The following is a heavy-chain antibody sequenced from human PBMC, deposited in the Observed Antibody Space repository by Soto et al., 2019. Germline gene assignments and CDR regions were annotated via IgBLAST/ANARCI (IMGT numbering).Heavy chain of an antibody. Sequence: ASVKVSCKASGYTFTGYYTHWVRQAPGQGLEWMGWINLNSGGTNYAQRFQGWVTMTRDTSISTAYMELSILRSEDTAVYYCARIEWFGEFDFDYWGQGTLVTVSS. CDR1: GYTFTGYY. V-gene: IGHV1-2*04. CDR2: INLNSGGT. CDR3: ARIEWFGEFDFDY. D-gene: IGHD3-10*01. J-gene: IGHJ4*02.